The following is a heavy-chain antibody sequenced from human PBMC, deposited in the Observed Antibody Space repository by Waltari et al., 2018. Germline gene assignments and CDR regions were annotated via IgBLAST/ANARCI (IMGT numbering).Heavy chain of an antibody. Sequence: QVQLQESGPGLVKPSETLSLTCAVPGYSISSGYYCSWIRQPAGKGLEWIGRIYTSGSTNYNPSLKSRVTISGDTSKNQVARKLSSVTAADTAVYYWVRGRFLEWIPRYCDLWGRGTLVTVSS. D-gene: IGHD3-3*01. CDR1: GYSISSGYY. J-gene: IGHJ2*01. V-gene: IGHV4-61*02. CDR3: VRGRFLEWIPRYCDL. CDR2: IYTSGST.